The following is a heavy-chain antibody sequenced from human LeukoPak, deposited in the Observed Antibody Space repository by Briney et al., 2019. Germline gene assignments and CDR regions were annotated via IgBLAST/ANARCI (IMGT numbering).Heavy chain of an antibody. D-gene: IGHD1-1*01. CDR1: GGSISSSSYY. V-gene: IGHV4-39*07. J-gene: IGHJ3*02. Sequence: PSETLSLTCTVSGGSISSSSYYWGWIRQPPGKGLEWIGSIYYSGSTYYNPSLKSRVTISVDTSKNQFSLKLSSVTAADTAVYYCARERSGRSRAFDIWGQGTMVTVSS. CDR2: IYYSGST. CDR3: ARERSGRSRAFDI.